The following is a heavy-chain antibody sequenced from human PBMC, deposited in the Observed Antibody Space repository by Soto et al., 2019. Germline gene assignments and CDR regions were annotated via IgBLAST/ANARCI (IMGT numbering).Heavy chain of an antibody. CDR1: GSNITNYN. CDR3: TTEAYANSWSFAFDI. J-gene: IGHJ3*02. D-gene: IGHD2-2*01. V-gene: IGHV4-59*08. CDR2: IFHTGTT. Sequence: SETLSLTFTPSGSNITNYNYSWIRQPPGKGLEWIGYIFHTGTTSYNPSLKSRVTLSVDTSQSQFSLKLNSVTAADTAVYYCTTEAYANSWSFAFDICGPGSLVT.